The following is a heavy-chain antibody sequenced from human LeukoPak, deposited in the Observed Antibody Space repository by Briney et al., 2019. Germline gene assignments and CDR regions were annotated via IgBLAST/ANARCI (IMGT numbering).Heavy chain of an antibody. V-gene: IGHV4-34*01. CDR3: ASRPFLYGFRTYFDN. Sequence: SETLSLTCAVYGGSFSAFHWNWIRQSPAKGLEWLGEMKQSGTPRYNPSLQSRVTISVDKSKNQCSLNVRSVTAADTAVYYCASRPFLYGFRTYFDNWAQGTLVTVSS. D-gene: IGHD4-17*01. CDR2: MKQSGTP. CDR1: GGSFSAFH. J-gene: IGHJ4*02.